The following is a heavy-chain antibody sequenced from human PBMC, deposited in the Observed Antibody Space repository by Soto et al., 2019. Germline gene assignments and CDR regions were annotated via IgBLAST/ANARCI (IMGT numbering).Heavy chain of an antibody. CDR3: ASPPWDDIVAPRGAEGPP. CDR2: ISYDENKQ. Sequence: QVQLVESGGGVVQPGRSLRLSCAASGFTFSNYAMHWVRQAPDKGLEWVAAISYDENKQYYADSVKGRFTISRDNSRNIPYLPKNSPRPEDTAVHYRASPPWDDIVAPRGAEGPPWGQGTLVTVSS. V-gene: IGHV3-30*03. D-gene: IGHD2-21*01. J-gene: IGHJ5*02. CDR1: GFTFSNYA.